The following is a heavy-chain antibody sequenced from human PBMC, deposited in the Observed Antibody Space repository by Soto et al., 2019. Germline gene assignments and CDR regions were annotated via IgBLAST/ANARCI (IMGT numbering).Heavy chain of an antibody. CDR3: ASDSVEAAGTVLCH. D-gene: IGHD6-13*01. V-gene: IGHV3-33*01. CDR2: IRYDGSNK. J-gene: IGHJ4*02. Sequence: QVQLVESGGGVVQPGTSLRLTCAASGFTFSNYNMHWVRQAPGKGLEWVAIIRYDGSNKYYVDSVKGRFTVSRDNSENVLYLQMNSLRVDDTAVYYFASDSVEAAGTVLCHWGQGTLVTVSS. CDR1: GFTFSNYN.